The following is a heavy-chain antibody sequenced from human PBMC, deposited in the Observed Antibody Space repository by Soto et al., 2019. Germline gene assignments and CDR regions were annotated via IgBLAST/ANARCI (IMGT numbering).Heavy chain of an antibody. CDR1: GFTFSSYS. V-gene: IGHV3-21*01. Sequence: EVQLVESGGGLVKPGGSLRLSCAASGFTFSSYSMNWVRQAPGKGLEWVSSISSSSSYIYYADSVKGRFPISRDNAKNSLYLPMNSLRAEDTAVYYCARGGYSSGWYVESLYYGMDVWGQGTTVTVSS. CDR2: ISSSSSYI. CDR3: ARGGYSSGWYVESLYYGMDV. D-gene: IGHD6-19*01. J-gene: IGHJ6*02.